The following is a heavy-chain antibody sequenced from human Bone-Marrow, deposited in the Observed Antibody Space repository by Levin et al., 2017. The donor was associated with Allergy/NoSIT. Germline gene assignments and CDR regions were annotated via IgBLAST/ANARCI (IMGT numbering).Heavy chain of an antibody. Sequence: VASVKVSCKTSGDSFSSYTINWVRQAPGLGLEWMGGILPVLRAANYAQKFQGRVTITADESTNTAYLEVTGLRSEDSAIYYCARGGISALPHNWFDPWGQGTLVTVSS. V-gene: IGHV1-69*13. CDR1: GDSFSSYT. CDR2: ILPVLRAA. CDR3: ARGGISALPHNWFDP. D-gene: IGHD3-16*01. J-gene: IGHJ5*02.